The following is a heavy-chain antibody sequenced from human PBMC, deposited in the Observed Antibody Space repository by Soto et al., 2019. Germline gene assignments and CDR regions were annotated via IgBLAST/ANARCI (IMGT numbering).Heavy chain of an antibody. J-gene: IGHJ4*02. CDR3: ARDRGIAVGGIDY. V-gene: IGHV3-23*01. CDR2: ISGSGGST. D-gene: IGHD6-19*01. CDR1: GFTFSSYA. Sequence: EVQLLESGGALVQPGGSLRLSCAASGFTFSSYAMSWVRQAPGKGLEWVSAISGSGGSTYYADPVKGRFTISRDNSKNTLYLQMNSLRAEDTAVYYCARDRGIAVGGIDYWGQGTLVTVSS.